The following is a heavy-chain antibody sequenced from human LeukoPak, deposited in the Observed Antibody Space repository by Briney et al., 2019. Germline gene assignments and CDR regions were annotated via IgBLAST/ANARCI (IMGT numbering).Heavy chain of an antibody. J-gene: IGHJ6*04. V-gene: IGHV1-3*01. CDR1: GYTFTSYA. Sequence: GASVKVSCKASGYTFTSYAMHWVRQAPGQRLEWMGWINAGNGNTKYSQKFQGRVTITRDTSASTAYMELSSLRSEDAAVYYCARDPRGYSGYDSNYYYYGMDVWGKGTTVTVS. CDR2: INAGNGNT. D-gene: IGHD5-12*01. CDR3: ARDPRGYSGYDSNYYYYGMDV.